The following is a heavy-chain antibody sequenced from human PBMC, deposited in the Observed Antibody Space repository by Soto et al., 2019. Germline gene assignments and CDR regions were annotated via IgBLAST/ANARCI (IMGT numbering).Heavy chain of an antibody. CDR1: GYTFTNYH. Sequence: ASVKVSCKASGYTFTNYHIHWVRQAPGQGLEWMGTINPRGGTTTFAQRFQDRVTLTWDTSTSTVYMELSSLRSEDTAVYYCARDVVDLGSYPTAIAHWGQGALVTVSS. V-gene: IGHV1-46*01. J-gene: IGHJ4*02. D-gene: IGHD3-16*02. CDR3: ARDVVDLGSYPTAIAH. CDR2: INPRGGTT.